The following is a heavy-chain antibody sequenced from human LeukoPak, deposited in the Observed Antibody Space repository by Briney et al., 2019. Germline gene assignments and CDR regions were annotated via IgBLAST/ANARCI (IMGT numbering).Heavy chain of an antibody. CDR2: IYYSGST. J-gene: IGHJ4*02. V-gene: IGHV4-39*07. Sequence: SETLSLTCTVSGGSISSSSYYWGWIRQPPGKGLEWIGSIYYSGSTYYNPSLKSRVTISVDTSKNQFSLKLSSVTAADTAVYYCARLRRFPSYYFDYWGQGTLVTVSS. D-gene: IGHD2-21*01. CDR3: ARLRRFPSYYFDY. CDR1: GGSISSSSYY.